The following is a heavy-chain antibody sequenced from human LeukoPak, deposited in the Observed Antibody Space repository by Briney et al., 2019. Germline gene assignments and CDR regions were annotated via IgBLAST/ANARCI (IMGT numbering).Heavy chain of an antibody. CDR1: RGTFSSYA. CDR3: ARGVVVVAATGDYYYYMDV. CDR2: IIPIFGTA. V-gene: IGHV1-69*13. J-gene: IGHJ6*03. D-gene: IGHD2-15*01. Sequence: VKVSCKASRGTFSSYAISWVRQARGHRLESMRGIIPIFGTANYAQKFQGRVTITADESTSTAFMELSSLRSEDTAVYYCARGVVVVAATGDYYYYMDVWGKGTTVTVSS.